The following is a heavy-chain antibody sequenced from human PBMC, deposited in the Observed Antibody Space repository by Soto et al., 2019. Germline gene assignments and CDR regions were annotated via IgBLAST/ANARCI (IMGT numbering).Heavy chain of an antibody. CDR3: ARGSSSWYGGLDY. CDR2: INHSGST. Sequence: TSETLSLTCAVYGGSFSCYYWIWIRQPPGKGLEWIGEINHSGSTNYNPSLKSRVTISVDTSKNQFSLKLSSVTAADTAVYYCARGSSSWYGGLDYWGQGTLVTVSS. V-gene: IGHV4-34*01. CDR1: GGSFSCYY. J-gene: IGHJ4*02. D-gene: IGHD6-13*01.